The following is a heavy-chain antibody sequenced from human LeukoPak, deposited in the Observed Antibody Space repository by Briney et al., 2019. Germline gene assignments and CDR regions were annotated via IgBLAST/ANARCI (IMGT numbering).Heavy chain of an antibody. CDR2: ITPISGTA. Sequence: SVKVSCKASGGTFSSYAISWVRQAPGQGLEWMGGITPISGTANYAQKFQGRVTITADESTSTAYMELSSLRSEDTAVYYCARVSSAGYSSTWYPGGLDYWGQGTLVTVSS. D-gene: IGHD6-13*01. V-gene: IGHV1-69*13. CDR3: ARVSSAGYSSTWYPGGLDY. CDR1: GGTFSSYA. J-gene: IGHJ4*02.